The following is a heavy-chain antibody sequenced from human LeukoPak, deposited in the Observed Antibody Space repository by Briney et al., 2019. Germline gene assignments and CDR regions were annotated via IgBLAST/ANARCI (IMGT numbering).Heavy chain of an antibody. CDR2: INHSGST. CDR3: AASTAMVYDY. CDR1: GGSFSGYY. D-gene: IGHD5-18*01. V-gene: IGHV4-34*01. Sequence: PSETLSLTCAVYGGSFSGYYWSWIRQPPGKGLEWIGEINHSGSTNYNPSLKSRDTISVDTSKNQFSLKLSSVTAADTAVYYCAASTAMVYDYWGQGTLVTVSS. J-gene: IGHJ4*02.